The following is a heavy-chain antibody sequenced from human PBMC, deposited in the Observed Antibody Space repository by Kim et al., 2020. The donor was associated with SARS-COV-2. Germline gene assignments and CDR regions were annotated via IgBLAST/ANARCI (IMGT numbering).Heavy chain of an antibody. J-gene: IGHJ5*02. CDR1: GGTFSSYA. CDR3: ARDSDSAATFXP. V-gene: IGHV1-69*04. Sequence: SVKVSCKASGGTFSSYAISWVRQAPGQGLEWMGRIIPILGIANYAQKFQGRVTITADKSTSTAXMELSSLRSEDTAVYYCARDSDSAATFXPWGQGTLV. CDR2: IIPILGIA. D-gene: IGHD2-15*01.